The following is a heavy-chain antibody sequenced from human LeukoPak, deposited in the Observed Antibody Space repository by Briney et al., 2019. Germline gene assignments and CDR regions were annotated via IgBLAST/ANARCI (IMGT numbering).Heavy chain of an antibody. Sequence: PGGSLRLSCAASGFTFSSYAMSWVRQAPGKGLEWVSAISGSGGSTYYADSVKGRFTISRDNSKNTLYLQMNSLRAEDTAVYYCAKYYYGSGSYYRAFDIWGQGTMVTVSS. CDR2: ISGSGGST. D-gene: IGHD3-10*01. J-gene: IGHJ3*02. V-gene: IGHV3-23*01. CDR1: GFTFSSYA. CDR3: AKYYYGSGSYYRAFDI.